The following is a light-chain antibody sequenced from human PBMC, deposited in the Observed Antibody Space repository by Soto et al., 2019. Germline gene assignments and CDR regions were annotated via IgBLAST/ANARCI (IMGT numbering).Light chain of an antibody. V-gene: IGKV1-39*01. CDR1: QTISTY. J-gene: IGKJ1*01. CDR2: ASS. CDR3: QQSYGMPWT. Sequence: IQMTQSPSSLSASVGDRVTITCRASQTISTYLNWYQQKPAKAPKLLIYASSSLQSGVPSRLSGSGSGTDFTITITSLQPEDFATYIGQQSYGMPWTFGQGTKVEV.